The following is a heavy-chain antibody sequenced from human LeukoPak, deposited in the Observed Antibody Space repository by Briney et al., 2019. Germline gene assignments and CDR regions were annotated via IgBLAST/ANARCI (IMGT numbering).Heavy chain of an antibody. CDR3: ARRRPAHDAFDI. CDR2: IYYSGTT. V-gene: IGHV4-59*01. J-gene: IGHJ3*02. CDR1: GDSISSYY. D-gene: IGHD2-2*01. Sequence: NPSETLSLTCTVSGDSISSYYWSWIRQPPGKGLEWIGYIYYSGTTNYNPSLKSRVTISVDTSEKQFSLKLSSVTAADTAVYYCARRRPAHDAFDIWGQGTLVTVSS.